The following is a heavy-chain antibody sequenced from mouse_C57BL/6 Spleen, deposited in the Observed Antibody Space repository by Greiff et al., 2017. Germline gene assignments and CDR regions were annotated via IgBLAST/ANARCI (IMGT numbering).Heavy chain of an antibody. J-gene: IGHJ1*03. Sequence: QVQLKESGAELVRPGTSVKVSCKASGYAFTNYWIEWVKQRPGQGLEWIGVINPGSGSTNYNEKFKGKATLTADKSSSTAYMQLSSLTSEDSAVYFCARSDDGYSWYFDVWGTGTTVTVSS. CDR3: ARSDDGYSWYFDV. CDR1: GYAFTNYW. CDR2: INPGSGST. V-gene: IGHV1-54*01. D-gene: IGHD2-3*01.